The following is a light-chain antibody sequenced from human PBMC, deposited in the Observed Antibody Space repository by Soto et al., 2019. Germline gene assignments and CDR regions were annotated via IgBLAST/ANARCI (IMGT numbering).Light chain of an antibody. CDR2: DGS. CDR1: SSDVGSYNL. Sequence: QSALTQPASVSGTPGQSITISCTGTSSDVGSYNLVSWYQQHPGKAPKFMIYDGSKRPSGVSNRFSRSKSGNTASLTISGLQAEDEADYFCCSYAGSRVFGGGTKVTVL. J-gene: IGLJ2*01. V-gene: IGLV2-23*01. CDR3: CSYAGSRV.